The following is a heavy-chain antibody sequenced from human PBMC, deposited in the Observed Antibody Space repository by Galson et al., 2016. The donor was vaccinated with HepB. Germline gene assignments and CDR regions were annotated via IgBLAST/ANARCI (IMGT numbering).Heavy chain of an antibody. J-gene: IGHJ4*02. Sequence: ETLSLTCTVSGDSICNVGRHWGWFRQSPEMGLEYIGSIHSSGTSYYNPSLRSRVTMSGDTSKNQFSLKLSSVTAADTAMYFCARGSEHIWLLYYWGQGTLVTVSS. V-gene: IGHV4-39*07. CDR1: GDSICNVGRH. CDR2: IHSSGTS. CDR3: ARGSEHIWLLYY. D-gene: IGHD3-3*02.